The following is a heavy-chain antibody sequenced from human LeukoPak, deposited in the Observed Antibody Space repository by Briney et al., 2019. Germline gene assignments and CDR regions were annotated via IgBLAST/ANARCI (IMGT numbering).Heavy chain of an antibody. CDR2: INHSGST. V-gene: IGHV4-34*01. Sequence: NTSETLSLTCAVYGGSFSGHYWSWIRQPPGKGLEWIGEINHSGSTNYNPSLKSRVTISVDTSKNQFSLKLSSVTAADTAVYYCARVGTSGSYYHWGQGTLVTVSS. CDR1: GGSFSGHY. CDR3: ARVGTSGSYYH. J-gene: IGHJ5*02. D-gene: IGHD3-10*01.